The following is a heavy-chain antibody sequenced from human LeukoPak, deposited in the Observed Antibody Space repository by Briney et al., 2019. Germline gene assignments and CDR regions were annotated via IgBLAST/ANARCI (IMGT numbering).Heavy chain of an antibody. CDR2: ISYDGSNK. Sequence: GGSLRLSCAASGFTFSSYAMHWVRQAPGKGLEWVAVISYDGSNKYYADSVKGRFTISRDNSKNTLYLQMNSLRAEDTAVYYCARVESSSFEAGYWGQGTLVTVSS. D-gene: IGHD6-6*01. J-gene: IGHJ4*02. CDR3: ARVESSSFEAGY. CDR1: GFTFSSYA. V-gene: IGHV3-30-3*01.